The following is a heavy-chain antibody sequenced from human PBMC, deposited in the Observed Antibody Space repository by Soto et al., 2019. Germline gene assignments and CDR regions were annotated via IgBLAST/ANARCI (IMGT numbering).Heavy chain of an antibody. CDR1: GFTFSDYY. CDR3: AKMSSENYYDPVFS. Sequence: QVQLVESGGGLVKTSESLTIACAASGFTFSDYYMNWVRQAPGKGLEWVSYISSSGNTICYADSVKGRFTISRDNAKNSVYLQMNSLRAEDTALYFCAKMSSENYYDPVFSWGQGTLVTVSS. V-gene: IGHV3-11*01. CDR2: ISSSGNTI. J-gene: IGHJ4*02. D-gene: IGHD3-22*01.